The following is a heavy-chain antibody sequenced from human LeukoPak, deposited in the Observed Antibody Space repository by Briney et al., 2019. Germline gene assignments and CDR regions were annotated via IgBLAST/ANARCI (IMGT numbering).Heavy chain of an antibody. J-gene: IGHJ4*02. CDR1: GFTFSSYA. V-gene: IGHV3-64*01. CDR2: ISSNGGST. Sequence: GGSLRLSRAASGFTFSSYAMHWVRQAPGKGLEYVSAISSNGGSTYYANSVKGRFTISRDSSKNTLYLQMGSLRAEDMAVYYCARVDRDSSGYYDYWGQGNLVTVSS. CDR3: ARVDRDSSGYYDY. D-gene: IGHD3-22*01.